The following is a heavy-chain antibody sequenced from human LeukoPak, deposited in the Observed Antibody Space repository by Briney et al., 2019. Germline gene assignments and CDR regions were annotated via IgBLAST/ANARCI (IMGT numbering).Heavy chain of an antibody. V-gene: IGHV3-74*01. D-gene: IGHD3-22*01. CDR1: GFTFSSYW. CDR3: ARDGDTYYYDSSGYSHFDY. J-gene: IGHJ4*02. CDR2: INSDGSST. Sequence: QSGGSLRLSCAASGFTFSSYWMHWVRQAPGKELVWVSRINSDGSSTSYADSVKGRFTISRDNAKNTLYLQMNSLRAEDTAVYYCARDGDTYYYDSSGYSHFDYWGQGTLVTVSS.